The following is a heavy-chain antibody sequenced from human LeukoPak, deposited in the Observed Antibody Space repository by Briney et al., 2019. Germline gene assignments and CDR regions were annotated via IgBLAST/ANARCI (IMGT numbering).Heavy chain of an antibody. V-gene: IGHV3-30*04. CDR3: ASGRLTADGYNLDY. CDR2: ISYDGSNK. J-gene: IGHJ4*02. CDR1: GFTFSSYA. Sequence: GGSLRLSCAASGFTFSSYAMHWVRQAPGKGLEWVAVISYDGSNKYYADSVKGRFTISRDNAKNSLYLQMNSLRAEDTAVYYCASGRLTADGYNLDYWGQGTLVTVSS. D-gene: IGHD5-24*01.